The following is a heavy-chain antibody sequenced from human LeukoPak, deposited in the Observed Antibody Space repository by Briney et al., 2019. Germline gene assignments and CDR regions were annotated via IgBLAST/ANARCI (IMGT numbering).Heavy chain of an antibody. CDR3: ARLVLGSWAENFDY. D-gene: IGHD2-21*01. CDR2: INPADSEV. Sequence: GESLKISCKGSGYSFTSYWIGWVRQMPGRGLEWMGIINPADSEVRYSPSFQGQVTISADQSLTTAYLQWSSLEAADTATYFCARLVLGSWAENFDYWGQGTLVTVSS. V-gene: IGHV5-51*01. J-gene: IGHJ4*02. CDR1: GYSFTSYW.